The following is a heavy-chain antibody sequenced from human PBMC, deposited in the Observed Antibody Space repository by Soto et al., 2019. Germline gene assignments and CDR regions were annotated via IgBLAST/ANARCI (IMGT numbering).Heavy chain of an antibody. Sequence: EVQLVESGGGLVQPGRSLRLSCAASGFTSDHYAIHWVRQAPGKGLEWVSGISWNSDTIEYAGSVKGRFTVSRDNAKNSMFLQLNSLGPEDTALYYCAKTPGYCSVGSCSNLGYFDSWGQGTLVTVSS. D-gene: IGHD2-15*01. V-gene: IGHV3-9*02. CDR2: ISWNSDTI. CDR1: GFTSDHYA. CDR3: AKTPGYCSVGSCSNLGYFDS. J-gene: IGHJ4*02.